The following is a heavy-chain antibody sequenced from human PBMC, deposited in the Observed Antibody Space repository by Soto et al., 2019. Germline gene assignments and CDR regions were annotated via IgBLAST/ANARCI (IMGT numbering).Heavy chain of an antibody. Sequence: SGPTLVNPTQTLTLTCTFSGFSLSTSGVGVGWIRQPPGKALEWLALIYWNDDKCYSPSLKSRPTITKDTSKSQVVLTMTNMDPVDTATYYCAHRRGPIAAAGLDYWGQGTLVTVSS. J-gene: IGHJ4*02. D-gene: IGHD6-13*01. CDR2: IYWNDDK. CDR3: AHRRGPIAAAGLDY. V-gene: IGHV2-5*01. CDR1: GFSLSTSGVG.